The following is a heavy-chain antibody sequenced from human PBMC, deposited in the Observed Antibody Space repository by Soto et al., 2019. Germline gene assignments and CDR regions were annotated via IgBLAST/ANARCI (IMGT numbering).Heavy chain of an antibody. J-gene: IGHJ6*02. CDR2: IYYSGST. CDR1: GGSISSGGYY. D-gene: IGHD6-13*01. V-gene: IGHV4-31*03. Sequence: LSLTCTVSGGSISSGGYYWSWIRQQPGKGLEWIGYIYYSGSTYYNPSLKSRVTISVDTSKNQFSLKLTSVSAADTAVYYCARVEGRAAAGKVYYGMAVWGQGTTVTVSS. CDR3: ARVEGRAAAGKVYYGMAV.